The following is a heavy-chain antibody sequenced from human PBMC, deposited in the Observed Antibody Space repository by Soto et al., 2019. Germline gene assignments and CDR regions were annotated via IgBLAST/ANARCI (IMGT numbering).Heavy chain of an antibody. Sequence: PGGSLRLSCAASGFTFSSYSMNWVRQAPGKGLEWVSSISSSSSYIYYADSVKGRFTISRDNAKNSLYLRMNSLRAEDTAVYYCARETTAMAYYMDVWGKGTTVTVSS. V-gene: IGHV3-21*01. D-gene: IGHD5-18*01. CDR1: GFTFSSYS. CDR2: ISSSSSYI. CDR3: ARETTAMAYYMDV. J-gene: IGHJ6*03.